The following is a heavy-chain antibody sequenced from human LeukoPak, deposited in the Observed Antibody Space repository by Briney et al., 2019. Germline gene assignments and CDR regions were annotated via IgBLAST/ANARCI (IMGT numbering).Heavy chain of an antibody. Sequence: GASVKVSCKASGYTFTGYYMHWVRQAPGQGLEWMGWINPNSGGTNYAQKFQGRVTMTRDTSITTAYMELSRLRSDDTAVYYCAREEGYCSSTTRSATFDYWGQGTLVTVSS. V-gene: IGHV1-2*02. D-gene: IGHD2-2*01. J-gene: IGHJ4*02. CDR2: INPNSGGT. CDR3: AREEGYCSSTTRSATFDY. CDR1: GYTFTGYY.